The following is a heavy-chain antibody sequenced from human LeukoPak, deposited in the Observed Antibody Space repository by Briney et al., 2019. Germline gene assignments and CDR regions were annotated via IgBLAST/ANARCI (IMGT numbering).Heavy chain of an antibody. CDR1: GFTFSSYS. CDR3: ARLPFWSGSSDY. V-gene: IGHV3-66*04. CDR2: IYSGGST. J-gene: IGHJ4*02. D-gene: IGHD3-3*01. Sequence: GGSLRLSCAAPGFTFSSYSMNWVRQAPGKGLEWVSVIYSGGSTDYADSVKGRFTISRDNAKNTLYLQMNSLRAEDTAVYYCARLPFWSGSSDYWGQGTLVTVSS.